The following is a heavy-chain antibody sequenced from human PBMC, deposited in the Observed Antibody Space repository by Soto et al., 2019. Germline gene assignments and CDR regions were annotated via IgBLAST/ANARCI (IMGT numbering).Heavy chain of an antibody. CDR1: GETFRRDV. J-gene: IGHJ1*01. Sequence: ASVKVSCKAPGETFRRDVISWVRQAPGQGLEWLGGITPMSGTTDYAQKFQGRVTISADKSTGTAYFELSSLTFDDTGVYYCARGVHMAGRPGFFHHWGQGSLVTVSS. CDR2: ITPMSGTT. D-gene: IGHD6-6*01. CDR3: ARGVHMAGRPGFFHH. V-gene: IGHV1-69*06.